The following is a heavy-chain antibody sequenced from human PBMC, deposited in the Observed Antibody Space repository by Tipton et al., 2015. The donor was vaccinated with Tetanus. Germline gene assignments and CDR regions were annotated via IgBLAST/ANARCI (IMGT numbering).Heavy chain of an antibody. CDR2: ISSSSRYI. CDR1: GFTLSRYT. D-gene: IGHD3-10*01. V-gene: IGHV3-21*01. J-gene: IGHJ4*02. CDR3: VRVGGSGRYYNLLTLQY. Sequence: GSLRLSCAASGFTLSRYTLNWVRQAPGKGLGWVSSISSSSRYIYYADSVKGRFTISRDNSKSTLYLQMNSLRTEDTAVYYCVRVGGSGRYYNLLTLQYWGQGTLVTVAS.